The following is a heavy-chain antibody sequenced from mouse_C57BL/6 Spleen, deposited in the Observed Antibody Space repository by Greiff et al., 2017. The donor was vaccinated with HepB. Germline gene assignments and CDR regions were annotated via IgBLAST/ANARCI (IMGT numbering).Heavy chain of an antibody. J-gene: IGHJ2*01. CDR3: ARQYYGSSSYFDY. CDR1: GYTFTSYW. V-gene: IGHV1-64*01. Sequence: QVQLKQPGAELVKPGASVKLSCKASGYTFTSYWMHWVKQRPGQGLEWIGMIHPNSGSTNYNEKFKSKATLTVDKSSSTAYMQLSSLTSEDSAVYYCARQYYGSSSYFDYWGQGTTLTVSS. D-gene: IGHD1-1*01. CDR2: IHPNSGST.